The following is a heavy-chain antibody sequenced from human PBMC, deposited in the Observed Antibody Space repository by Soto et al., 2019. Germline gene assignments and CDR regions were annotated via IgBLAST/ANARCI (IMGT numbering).Heavy chain of an antibody. CDR3: ARESSIFGSAYSFDY. J-gene: IGHJ4*02. CDR2: IYYSGST. V-gene: IGHV4-31*03. CDR1: GCSISSGGYY. Sequence: QVQLQESGPGLVKPSQTLSLTCTVSGCSISSGGYYWSWIRQHPGKGLEWIGYIYYSGSTYYNPSLNIRVTISVDTSKNQFSLKLSSVTAADTAVYYCARESSIFGSAYSFDYWGQGTLVTVSS. D-gene: IGHD3-3*01.